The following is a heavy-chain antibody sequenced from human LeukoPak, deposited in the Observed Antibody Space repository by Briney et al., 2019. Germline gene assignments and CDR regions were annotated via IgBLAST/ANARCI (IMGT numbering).Heavy chain of an antibody. CDR2: IRYDGSNK. Sequence: GGSLRLSCAASGFTFSSYGMHWVRQAPGKGLEWVAFIRYDGSNKYYADSVKGRFTISRDNSKNTLYLQMNSLRAEDTAVYYCAKSPLIVVVPAAEYYFDYGGQGTLVTAS. CDR3: AKSPLIVVVPAAEYYFDY. J-gene: IGHJ4*02. V-gene: IGHV3-30*02. CDR1: GFTFSSYG. D-gene: IGHD2-2*01.